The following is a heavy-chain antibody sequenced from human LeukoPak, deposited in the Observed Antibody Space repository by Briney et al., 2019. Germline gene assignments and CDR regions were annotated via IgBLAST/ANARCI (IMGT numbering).Heavy chain of an antibody. CDR3: ARDRPSEYYYDSSGYLDAFDI. V-gene: IGHV4-61*02. CDR1: GGSISSGSYY. J-gene: IGHJ3*02. CDR2: IYTSGST. Sequence: SQTLSRTCTVSGGSISSGSYYWSWIRQPAGKGLEWIGRIYTSGSTNYNPSLKSRVTISVDTSKNQFSLKLSSVTAADTAVYYCARDRPSEYYYDSSGYLDAFDIWGQGTMVTVSS. D-gene: IGHD3-22*01.